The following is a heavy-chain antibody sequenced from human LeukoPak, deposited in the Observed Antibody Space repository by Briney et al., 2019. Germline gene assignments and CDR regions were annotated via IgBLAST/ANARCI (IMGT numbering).Heavy chain of an antibody. D-gene: IGHD1-26*01. J-gene: IGHJ4*02. CDR2: ISSSGTTI. CDR1: GFTFSDYY. V-gene: IGHV3-11*01. Sequence: PGGSLRLSWAASGFTFSDYYMSWIRQAPGKGLEWVSYISSSGTTIYYADSVKGRFTISRDNAKNSLYLQMNSLRAEDTAVYYCARRRDSGSLQHFDYWGQGTLVTVSS. CDR3: ARRRDSGSLQHFDY.